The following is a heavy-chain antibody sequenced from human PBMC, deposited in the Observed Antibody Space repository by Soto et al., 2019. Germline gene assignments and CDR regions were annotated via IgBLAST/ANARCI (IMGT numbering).Heavy chain of an antibody. V-gene: IGHV3-74*01. CDR2: INTDGSST. J-gene: IGHJ3*01. Sequence: EVQLVESGGGLVQPGGSLSRSCADSGFSFSSYWMHWVRQGPGKGLVWVARINTDGSSTNYADSVKGRFTISRDNAKNTLYLQMNRLSVEDTAVYYCERAPGGYYIDWGQGTMVTVSS. CDR1: GFSFSSYW. D-gene: IGHD3-9*01. CDR3: ERAPGGYYID.